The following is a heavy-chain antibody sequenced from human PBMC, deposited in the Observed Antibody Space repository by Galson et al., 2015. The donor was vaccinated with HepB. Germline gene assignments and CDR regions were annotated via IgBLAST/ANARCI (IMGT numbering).Heavy chain of an antibody. CDR2: IIPIFGTA. J-gene: IGHJ6*02. V-gene: IGHV1-69*13. D-gene: IGHD2-8*01. Sequence: SVKVSCKASGGTFSSYAISWVRQAPGQGLEWMGGIIPIFGTANYAQKFQGRVTITADESTSTAYMELSSLRSEDTAVYYCAIRDCTNGVCYTRGYYYYGMDVWGQGTTVTVSS. CDR1: GGTFSSYA. CDR3: AIRDCTNGVCYTRGYYYYGMDV.